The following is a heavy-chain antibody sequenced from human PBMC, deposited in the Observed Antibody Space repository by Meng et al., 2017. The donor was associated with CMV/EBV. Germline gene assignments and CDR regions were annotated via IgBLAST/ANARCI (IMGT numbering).Heavy chain of an antibody. CDR3: AKDMRERLGPAINY. V-gene: IGHV3-9*01. CDR2: ISWNSGSI. J-gene: IGHJ4*02. CDR1: GFTFDDYA. D-gene: IGHD6-25*01. Sequence: SLKISCAASGFTFDDYAMHWVRQAPGKGLEWVSGISWNSGSIGYADSVKGRFTISRDNAKNSLYLQMNSLRAEDTALYYCAKDMRERLGPAINYWGQGTLVTVSS.